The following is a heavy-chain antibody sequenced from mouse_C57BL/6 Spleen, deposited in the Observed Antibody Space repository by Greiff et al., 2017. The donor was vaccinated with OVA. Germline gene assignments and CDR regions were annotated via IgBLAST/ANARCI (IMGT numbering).Heavy chain of an antibody. CDR1: GFTFSSYG. D-gene: IGHD1-1*01. CDR3: ARQGTTVEGAMDY. V-gene: IGHV5-6*02. CDR2: ISSGGSYT. J-gene: IGHJ4*01. Sequence: DVKLVESGGDLVKPGGSLKLSCAASGFTFSSYGMSWVRQTPDKRLEWVATISSGGSYTYYPDSVKGRFTISRDNAKNTLYLQMSSLKSEDTAMYYCARQGTTVEGAMDYWGQGTSVTVSS.